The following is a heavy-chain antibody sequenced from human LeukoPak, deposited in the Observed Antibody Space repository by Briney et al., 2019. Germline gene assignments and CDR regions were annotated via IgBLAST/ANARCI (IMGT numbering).Heavy chain of an antibody. Sequence: GGSLRLSCASSGFTFNNYAMTWVRQAPGKGLEWVSSITASGGSTYYADSVKGRFTIFRDNSKNTLYLQMNSLRAEDAALYYCANDFDYWGQGTLVTVSS. CDR3: ANDFDY. V-gene: IGHV3-23*01. CDR2: ITASGGST. CDR1: GFTFNNYA. J-gene: IGHJ4*02.